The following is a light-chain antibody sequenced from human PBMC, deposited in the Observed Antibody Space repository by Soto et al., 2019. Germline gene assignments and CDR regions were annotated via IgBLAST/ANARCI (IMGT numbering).Light chain of an antibody. J-gene: IGKJ2*01. CDR1: QSVSSF. V-gene: IGKV3-11*01. Sequence: EIVLTQSPATLSLSPGERATLSCRTSQSVSSFLAWYQQKPGQAPRLLIYAASNRATGIPDRFSGSGSGTDFTLTISSLEPEDFASYFGHQRSKWPYTFGRGTKREIK. CDR2: AAS. CDR3: HQRSKWPYT.